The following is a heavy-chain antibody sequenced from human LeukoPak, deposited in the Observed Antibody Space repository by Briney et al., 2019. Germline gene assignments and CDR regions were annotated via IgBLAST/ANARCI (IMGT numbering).Heavy chain of an antibody. Sequence: PGGSLRLSCADSGFTFSSYWMTWVRQAPGKGLEFVANINQDGTEKNYVDSVMGRFTISRDNAKNSLYLQMSSLRADDTAVYYCARDRGWLQFDYWGQGTPVTVSS. CDR3: ARDRGWLQFDY. V-gene: IGHV3-7*01. CDR2: INQDGTEK. D-gene: IGHD5-24*01. CDR1: GFTFSSYW. J-gene: IGHJ4*02.